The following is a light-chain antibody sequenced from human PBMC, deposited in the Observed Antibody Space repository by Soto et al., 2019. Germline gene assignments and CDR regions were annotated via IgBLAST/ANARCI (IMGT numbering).Light chain of an antibody. CDR3: QQYGSSPPYT. CDR2: GAS. V-gene: IGKV3-20*01. Sequence: EIVLTQSPGTLSLSPGERATLSCRASHSVSSTYLAWYQQKPGQAPRLLIYGASSRATGIPDRFSGSGSGTDFTLTIGRLEPEDCAGYYCQQYGSSPPYTFGQGTKLEIK. CDR1: HSVSSTY. J-gene: IGKJ2*01.